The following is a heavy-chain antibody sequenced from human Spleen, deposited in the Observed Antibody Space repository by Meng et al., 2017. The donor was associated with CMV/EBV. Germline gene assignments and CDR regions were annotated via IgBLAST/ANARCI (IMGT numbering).Heavy chain of an antibody. D-gene: IGHD6-19*01. J-gene: IGHJ6*02. V-gene: IGHV4-34*01. Sequence: SVSGYYWSWIRQPPGKGLEWIGEINHSGSTNYNPSLKSRVTISVDTSKNQFSLKLSSVTAADTAVYYCARGSVAGTNLYYYYGMDVWGQGTTVTVSS. CDR2: INHSGST. CDR3: ARGSVAGTNLYYYYGMDV. CDR1: SVSGYY.